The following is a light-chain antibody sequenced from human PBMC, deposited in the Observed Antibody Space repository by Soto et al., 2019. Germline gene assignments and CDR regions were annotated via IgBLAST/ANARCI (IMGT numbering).Light chain of an antibody. V-gene: IGLV1-51*01. Sequence: QSVLTQPPSVSAAPGQKVTISCSGSSSNIGNNYVSWYQQFPGTAPQLLIFDNTQRPSEIPGRFAGSQSGTSATVTISGHKTGDEADYYCATGNGSRKTLLFGGGTKLTVL. CDR3: ATGNGSRKTLL. CDR2: DNT. J-gene: IGLJ2*01. CDR1: SSNIGNNY.